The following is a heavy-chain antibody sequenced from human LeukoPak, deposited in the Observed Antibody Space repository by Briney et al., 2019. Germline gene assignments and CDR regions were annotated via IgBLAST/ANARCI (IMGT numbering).Heavy chain of an antibody. D-gene: IGHD3-22*01. V-gene: IGHV1-69*13. CDR2: IIPIFGTA. Sequence: ASVKVSCKASGGTFSSYAISWVRQAPGQGLEWMGGIIPIFGTANYAQKFQGRVTITADESTSTAYMELSSLRSEDTAVYHCARDSSGYYPPDYWGQGTLVTVSS. CDR1: GGTFSSYA. CDR3: ARDSSGYYPPDY. J-gene: IGHJ4*02.